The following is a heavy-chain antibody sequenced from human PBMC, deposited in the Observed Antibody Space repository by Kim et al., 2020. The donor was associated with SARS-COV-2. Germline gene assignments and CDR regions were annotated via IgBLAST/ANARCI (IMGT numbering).Heavy chain of an antibody. V-gene: IGHV1-24*01. CDR2: FDPEDGET. CDR3: ATDWSCRSTSCYMGNY. D-gene: IGHD2-2*02. CDR1: GYTLTELS. Sequence: ASVKVSCKVSGYTLTELSMHWVRQAPGKGLEWMGGFDPEDGETIYAQKFQGRVTMTEDTSTDTAYMELSSLRSEDTAVYYCATDWSCRSTSCYMGNYWGQGTLVTVSS. J-gene: IGHJ4*02.